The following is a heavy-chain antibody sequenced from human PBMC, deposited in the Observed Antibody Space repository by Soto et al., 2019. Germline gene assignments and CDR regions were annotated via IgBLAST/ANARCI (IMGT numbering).Heavy chain of an antibody. V-gene: IGHV1-46*01. CDR1: GYTFTSYY. D-gene: IGHD3-10*01. Sequence: GASVKVSCKASGYTFTSYYMHWVRQAPEQGLEWMGIINPSGGSTSYAQKFQGRVTMTRDTSTSTVYMELNSLRAEDTAVYYCARDSESYTPYSYYGMDVWGQGTTVTVSS. J-gene: IGHJ6*02. CDR2: INPSGGST. CDR3: ARDSESYTPYSYYGMDV.